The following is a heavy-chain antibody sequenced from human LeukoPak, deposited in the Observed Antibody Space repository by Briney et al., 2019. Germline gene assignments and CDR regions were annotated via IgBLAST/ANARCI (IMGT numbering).Heavy chain of an antibody. V-gene: IGHV3-23*01. Sequence: GGSLRLSCAASGFTFSSYAMSWVRQAPGKGLEWVSAISGSGGSTYYADPVKGRFTISRDNSKNTLYLQMNSLSAEDTAVYYCAKYGTIFGVNDYWGQGTLVTVSS. J-gene: IGHJ4*02. D-gene: IGHD3-3*01. CDR1: GFTFSSYA. CDR2: ISGSGGST. CDR3: AKYGTIFGVNDY.